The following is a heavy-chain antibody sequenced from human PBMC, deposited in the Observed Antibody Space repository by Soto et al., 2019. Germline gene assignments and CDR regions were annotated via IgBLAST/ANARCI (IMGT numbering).Heavy chain of an antibody. D-gene: IGHD3-3*02. Sequence: QVQLVQSGAEVKKPGSSVTVSCKASGGTFGNSAISWVRLAPGQGLEGMGGIIPIFPTPYYAQKFQGRVTIPAAEATSTAYMELTSLRSEDTAVYYGARDKDLQQLGGNYYYGIDVWGQGTTVTVS. CDR3: ARDKDLQQLGGNYYYGIDV. CDR2: IIPIFPTP. J-gene: IGHJ6*02. V-gene: IGHV1-69*12. CDR1: GGTFGNSA.